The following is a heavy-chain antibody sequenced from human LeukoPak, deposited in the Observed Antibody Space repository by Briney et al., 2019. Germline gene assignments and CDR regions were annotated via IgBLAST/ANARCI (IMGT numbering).Heavy chain of an antibody. CDR3: ARGGMPVAGTPSDY. D-gene: IGHD6-19*01. CDR2: ISGRDVT. CDR1: GLTVSSYA. J-gene: IGHJ4*02. Sequence: QPGESLRLSCGASGLTVSSYAMSWVRQAPGKGLEWVSTISGRDVTYYAVSVKGRFTISRDNSKNTLSLQMNSLRAEDTAVYYCARGGMPVAGTPSDYWGQGTLVTVSS. V-gene: IGHV3-23*01.